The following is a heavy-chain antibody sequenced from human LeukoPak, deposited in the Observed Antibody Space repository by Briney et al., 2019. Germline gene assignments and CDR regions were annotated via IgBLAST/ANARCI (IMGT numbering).Heavy chain of an antibody. V-gene: IGHV3-23*01. Sequence: QPGGSLRLSCAASGFTFSSYAMSWVRQAPGKGLEWVSAISGGGGSTYYADFVKGRFTISRDNSKNTLYLQMNSLRAEDTAVYYCAKCLPKTYDTGWYLDYWGQGALVTVSS. J-gene: IGHJ4*02. D-gene: IGHD6-19*01. CDR1: GFTFSSYA. CDR2: ISGGGGST. CDR3: AKCLPKTYDTGWYLDY.